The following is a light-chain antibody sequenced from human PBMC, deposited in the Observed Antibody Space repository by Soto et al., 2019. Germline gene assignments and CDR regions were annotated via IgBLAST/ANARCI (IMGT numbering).Light chain of an antibody. J-gene: IGKJ1*01. CDR2: GAS. CDR1: QSVGST. Sequence: EVVMTQSPATLSVSPGERATLSCRASQSVGSTLAWYQQKPGQAPGLLIYGASTRATGVPARFSGSGSGTEFTLTINSLQSEDFATYVCQQYDSWPPWTFGQGTKVEVK. CDR3: QQYDSWPPWT. V-gene: IGKV3-15*01.